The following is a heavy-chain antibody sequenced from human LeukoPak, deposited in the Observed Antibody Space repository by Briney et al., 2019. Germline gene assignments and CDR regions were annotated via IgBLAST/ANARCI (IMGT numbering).Heavy chain of an antibody. J-gene: IGHJ6*02. CDR2: INPNSGGT. V-gene: IGHV1-2*02. D-gene: IGHD6-13*01. CDR1: GYTFTGYY. Sequence: GASVKVSCKASGYTFTGYYMHWARQAPGQGLEWMGWINPNSGGTNYAQKFQGRVTMTTDTSISTAYMEVSRLRSDDTAVYYCARVRIGQQLDKYYYYAMDVWGQGTTVTVSS. CDR3: ARVRIGQQLDKYYYYAMDV.